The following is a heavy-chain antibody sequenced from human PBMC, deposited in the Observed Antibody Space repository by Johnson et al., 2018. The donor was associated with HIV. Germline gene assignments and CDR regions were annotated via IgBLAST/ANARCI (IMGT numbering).Heavy chain of an antibody. CDR2: ISGSGGST. CDR3: ARVSRSSSFDAFDI. J-gene: IGHJ3*02. D-gene: IGHD6-6*01. CDR1: GFTFSSYG. Sequence: MLLVESGGGLVQPGGSLRLSCAASGFTFSSYGMSWVRQAPGKGLEWVSAISGSGGSTYYADSVKGRFTISRDNSKNTLYLQMNSLRAEDTALYYCARVSRSSSFDAFDIWGQGKMVTASS. V-gene: IGHV3-23*04.